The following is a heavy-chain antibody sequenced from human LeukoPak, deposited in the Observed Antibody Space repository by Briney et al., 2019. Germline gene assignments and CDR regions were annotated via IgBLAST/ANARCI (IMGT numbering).Heavy chain of an antibody. CDR1: GLTFSSYS. J-gene: IGHJ4*02. V-gene: IGHV3-21*03. Sequence: GGSLRLSCAASGLTFSSYSMNWVRQAPGKGLEWVSSISSSSSYIYYADSVKGRFTISRDNAKNSLYLQMNSLRAEDTAVYYCARGGFLEWLLLVYFDYWGQGTLVTVSS. D-gene: IGHD3-3*01. CDR2: ISSSSSYI. CDR3: ARGGFLEWLLLVYFDY.